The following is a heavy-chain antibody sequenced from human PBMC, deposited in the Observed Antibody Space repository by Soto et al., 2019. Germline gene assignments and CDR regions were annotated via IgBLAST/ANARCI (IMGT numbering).Heavy chain of an antibody. V-gene: IGHV5-10-1*01. CDR3: ARLGKFRTGTQLGWFDP. CDR2: IDRSDSYT. CDR1: GYSFTSYW. Sequence: GESLVISCKGSGYSFTSYWISWVRQMPGKGLEWMGRIDRSDSYTNYSPSFQGHVTISADKSISTAYLQWSSLKASDTAMYYCARLGKFRTGTQLGWFDPWGQGTLVTVSS. D-gene: IGHD1-1*01. J-gene: IGHJ5*02.